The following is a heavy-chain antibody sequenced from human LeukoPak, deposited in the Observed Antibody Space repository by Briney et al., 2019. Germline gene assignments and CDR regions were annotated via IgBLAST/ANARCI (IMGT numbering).Heavy chain of an antibody. V-gene: IGHV3-33*01. D-gene: IGHD3-16*01. CDR3: ARDLYADYVWGSFDY. CDR2: IWYDGSNK. CDR1: GFTFSSYG. Sequence: GGSLRLSCAASGFTFSSYGMHWVRQAPGKGLEWVAVIWYDGSNKYYVDSVKGRFTISRDNSKNTLYLQMNSLRAEDTAVYYCARDLYADYVWGSFDYWGQGTLVTVSS. J-gene: IGHJ4*02.